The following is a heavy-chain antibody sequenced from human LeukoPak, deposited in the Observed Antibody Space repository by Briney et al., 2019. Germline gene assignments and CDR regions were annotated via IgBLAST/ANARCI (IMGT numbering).Heavy chain of an antibody. CDR1: GITFRNYW. Sequence: GGSLRLSCVVYGITFRNYWMHWVRQAPGKGLVWVSRINNDGSSTSYADSAKGRFTISRDNAKNTLYLQMNGLRAEDTAVYYCAAPGNYGSGQFDFWGQGTLVTVSS. V-gene: IGHV3-74*01. CDR3: AAPGNYGSGQFDF. J-gene: IGHJ4*02. D-gene: IGHD3-10*01. CDR2: INNDGSST.